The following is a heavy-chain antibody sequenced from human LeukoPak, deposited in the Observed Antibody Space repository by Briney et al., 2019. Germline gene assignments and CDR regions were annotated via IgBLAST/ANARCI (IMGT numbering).Heavy chain of an antibody. D-gene: IGHD6-13*01. V-gene: IGHV3-21*04. CDR1: GFTFSSYS. J-gene: IGHJ6*03. CDR3: ARVQQLAYYYYYYYMDV. Sequence: PGGSLRLSCAASGFTFSSYSMNWVRQAPGKGLEWVSSISSSSSYIYYADSVKGRFTISRDNAKNSLYLQMNSLRAEDTALYHCARVQQLAYYYYYYYMDVWGKGTTVTISS. CDR2: ISSSSSYI.